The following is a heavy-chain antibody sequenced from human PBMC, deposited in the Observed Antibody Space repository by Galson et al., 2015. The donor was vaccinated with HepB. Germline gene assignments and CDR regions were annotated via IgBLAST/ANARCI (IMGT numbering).Heavy chain of an antibody. D-gene: IGHD6-19*01. CDR1: GFTFSNYA. Sequence: SLRLSCAASGFTFSNYAMSWVRQAPGKGLEWVPAISDGGGITYYVDSVKGRFTISRDDSKSTLYLQMNGLRAEDTAIYYCATGFKLAGAAWGQGTLVTVSS. CDR3: ATGFKLAGAA. V-gene: IGHV3-23*01. J-gene: IGHJ5*02. CDR2: ISDGGGIT.